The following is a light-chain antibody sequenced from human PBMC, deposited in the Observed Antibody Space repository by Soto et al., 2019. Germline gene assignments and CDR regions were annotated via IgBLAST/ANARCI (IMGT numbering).Light chain of an antibody. CDR2: DAS. V-gene: IGKV3-11*01. CDR3: QQRYNWPLT. J-gene: IGKJ4*01. Sequence: EIVLTQSPATLSLSPGEGSTLSCRSIHTVSNVLAWYQQKPGQAPRLLIYDASKRATGIPARFSGSGSGTDFTLTISSLEPEDFAVYYCQQRYNWPLTFGGGTKVDIK. CDR1: HTVSNV.